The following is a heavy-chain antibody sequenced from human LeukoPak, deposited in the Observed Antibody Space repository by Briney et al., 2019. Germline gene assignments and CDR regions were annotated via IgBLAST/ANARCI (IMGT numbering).Heavy chain of an antibody. CDR3: ARDGEYSYGYGFDY. J-gene: IGHJ4*02. D-gene: IGHD5-18*01. CDR2: ISGDGGST. Sequence: PGGSLRLSCAASGFTFDDYAMHWVRQAPGKGLEWVSLISGDGGSTYYADSVKGRFTISRDNSKNTLYLQMNSLRDEDTAVYYCARDGEYSYGYGFDYWGQGTLVTVSS. V-gene: IGHV3-43*02. CDR1: GFTFDDYA.